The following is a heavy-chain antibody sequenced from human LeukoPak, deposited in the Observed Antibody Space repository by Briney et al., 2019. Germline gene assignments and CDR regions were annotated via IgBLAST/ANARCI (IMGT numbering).Heavy chain of an antibody. V-gene: IGHV1-8*01. CDR2: MNRNSGNT. J-gene: IGHJ6*02. CDR3: ARGCAYTIFGKYYYGMDV. Sequence: ASVKVSCKASGYTFTSYDMNWVRQATGKGLEWMGWMNRNSGNTGYAQKVQGRVTMTRNTAISSVYMELSSLRSEDTAVYYCARGCAYTIFGKYYYGMDVWGQGTTVPVSS. D-gene: IGHD3-3*01. CDR1: GYTFTSYD.